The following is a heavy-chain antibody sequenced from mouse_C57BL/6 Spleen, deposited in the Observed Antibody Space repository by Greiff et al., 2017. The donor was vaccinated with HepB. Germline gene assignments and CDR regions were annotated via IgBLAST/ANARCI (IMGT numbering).Heavy chain of an antibody. CDR2: ISDGGSYT. J-gene: IGHJ2*01. D-gene: IGHD2-3*01. CDR3: ARWLLQGRFFDY. Sequence: EVKVVESGGGLVKPGGSLKLSCAASGFTFSSYAMSWVRQTPEKRLEWVATISDGGSYTYYPDNVKGRFTISRDNAKNNQYLQMSHLKSEDTAMYYCARWLLQGRFFDYWGQGTTLTVSS. V-gene: IGHV5-4*03. CDR1: GFTFSSYA.